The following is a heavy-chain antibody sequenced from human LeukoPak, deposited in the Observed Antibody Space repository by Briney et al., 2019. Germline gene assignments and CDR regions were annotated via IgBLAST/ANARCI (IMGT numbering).Heavy chain of an antibody. D-gene: IGHD5-24*01. Sequence: GGSLRLSCAASGFIFCAFGMHWVRQAPGKGLEWVAFIQDDESNKFYADSVKGRFTISRDNSKNTLFLQMNSLRPEDTALYYCAKQTVERPDYYYMDVWGKGTTVTVSS. CDR1: GFIFCAFG. CDR2: IQDDESNK. V-gene: IGHV3-30*02. J-gene: IGHJ6*03. CDR3: AKQTVERPDYYYMDV.